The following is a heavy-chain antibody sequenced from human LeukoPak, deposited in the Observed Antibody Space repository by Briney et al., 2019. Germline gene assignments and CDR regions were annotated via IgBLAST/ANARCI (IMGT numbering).Heavy chain of an antibody. D-gene: IGHD3-10*01. J-gene: IGHJ4*02. Sequence: SETLSLTCTVSGGSISSSSYYWGWIRQPPGKGLEWIGSIYYSGSTYYNPSLKSRVTISVDTSKNQFSLKLSSVTAADTAVYYCARQKYPPYGGFFDYWGQRTLVTVSS. V-gene: IGHV4-39*01. CDR1: GGSISSSSYY. CDR2: IYYSGST. CDR3: ARQKYPPYGGFFDY.